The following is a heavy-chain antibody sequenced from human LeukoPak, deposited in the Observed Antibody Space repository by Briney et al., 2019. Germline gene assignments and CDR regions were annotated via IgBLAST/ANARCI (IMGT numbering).Heavy chain of an antibody. D-gene: IGHD1-26*01. CDR1: GFIFSDHY. V-gene: IGHV3-72*01. Sequence: GESLRLSCAVSGFIFSDHYMVWVRPAPGKGLEWVGRIRNKANSYATEYAASVKGRFTISRDDSKNSLYLQMNSLKTEDTAMYYCARYSGSYLRGLADWGQGTMVTVSS. CDR2: IRNKANSYAT. J-gene: IGHJ3*01. CDR3: ARYSGSYLRGLAD.